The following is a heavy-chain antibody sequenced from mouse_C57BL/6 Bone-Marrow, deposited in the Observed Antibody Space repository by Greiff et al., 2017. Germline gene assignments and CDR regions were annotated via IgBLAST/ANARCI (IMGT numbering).Heavy chain of an antibody. CDR2: IYPRSGNT. CDR1: GYTFTRYG. J-gene: IGHJ2*01. CDR3: ARLFTTVVATWDY. Sequence: VQLQQSGAELARPGASVKLSCKASGYTFTRYGISWVKQRTGQGLEWIGEIYPRSGNTYYNEKFKGKATLTADKSSSTAYMEIRSLTSEDSAVDFCARLFTTVVATWDYWGQGTTLTVSS. V-gene: IGHV1-81*01. D-gene: IGHD1-1*01.